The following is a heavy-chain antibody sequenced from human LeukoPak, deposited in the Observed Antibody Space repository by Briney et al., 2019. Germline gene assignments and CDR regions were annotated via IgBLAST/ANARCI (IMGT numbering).Heavy chain of an antibody. D-gene: IGHD6-13*01. Sequence: PGGSLRLSCAASGFTVSSKYMSWVRQAPGKGLEWVSVIYSGGDTYYADSVKGRFTISGDKSKNTVYLQMNSLRAEDTAVYHCARERAAAGPMDAFDIWGQGTMVTVSS. CDR3: ARERAAAGPMDAFDI. CDR2: IYSGGDT. V-gene: IGHV3-53*01. J-gene: IGHJ3*02. CDR1: GFTVSSKY.